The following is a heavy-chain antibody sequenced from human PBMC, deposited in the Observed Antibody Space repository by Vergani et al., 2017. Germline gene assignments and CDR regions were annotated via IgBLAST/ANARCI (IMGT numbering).Heavy chain of an antibody. CDR2: IIPIFGTA. CDR3: ARRSHDFWRGYHPYGMDV. CDR1: GGTFSSYA. V-gene: IGHV1-69*06. J-gene: IGHJ6*04. D-gene: IGHD3-3*01. Sequence: QVQLVQSGAEVKKPGSSVKVSCKASGGTFSSYAISWVRQAPGQGLEWMGGIIPIFGTANYAQKFQGRVTITADKSTSTAYMELSSLRSEDTAVYYCARRSHDFWRGYHPYGMDVWGEGTTVTVSS.